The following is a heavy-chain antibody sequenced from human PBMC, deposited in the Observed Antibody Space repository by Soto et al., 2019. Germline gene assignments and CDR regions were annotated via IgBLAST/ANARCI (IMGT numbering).Heavy chain of an antibody. V-gene: IGHV3-15*01. D-gene: IGHD2-21*02. Sequence: EVQLEESGGGLVKPGGSLRLSCAASGFTFSNAWMSWVRQAPGKGLEWVGRIKSKTDGGTTDYAAPVKGRFTISRDDSKNTLYLQMNSLKTEDTAVYYCTTYRGGGSVTALDYWGQGTLVTVSS. J-gene: IGHJ4*02. CDR3: TTYRGGGSVTALDY. CDR2: IKSKTDGGTT. CDR1: GFTFSNAW.